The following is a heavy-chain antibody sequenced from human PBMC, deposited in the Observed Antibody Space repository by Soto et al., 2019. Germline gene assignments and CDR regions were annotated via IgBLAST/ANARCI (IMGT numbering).Heavy chain of an antibody. Sequence: GGSLRLSCAASGFTFDDYAMHWVRQAPGKGLEWVSGISWNSGSIGYADSVKGRFTISRDNAKNSLYLQMNSLRAEDTALYYCASEVYWGQGTLVTVSS. CDR3: ASEVY. V-gene: IGHV3-9*01. CDR1: GFTFDDYA. J-gene: IGHJ4*02. CDR2: ISWNSGSI.